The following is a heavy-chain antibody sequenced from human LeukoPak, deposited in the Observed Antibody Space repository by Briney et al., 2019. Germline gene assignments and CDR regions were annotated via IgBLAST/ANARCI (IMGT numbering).Heavy chain of an antibody. CDR3: ARGLTYYDTLTGYYAPGGRAFDI. J-gene: IGHJ3*02. D-gene: IGHD3-9*01. CDR1: GYTFTSYY. CDR2: INPSGGST. V-gene: IGHV1-46*01. Sequence: ASVKVSCKASGYTFTSYYMHWVRQAPGQGLEWMGIINPSGGSTSYAQKFQGRVTITRSTSISTAYMELSSLRSEDTAVYYCARGLTYYDTLTGYYAPGGRAFDIWGQGTMVTVSS.